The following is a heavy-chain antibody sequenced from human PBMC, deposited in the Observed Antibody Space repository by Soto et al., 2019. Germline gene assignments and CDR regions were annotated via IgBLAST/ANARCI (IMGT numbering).Heavy chain of an antibody. J-gene: IGHJ3*02. CDR3: ASSHHPSDYYYDSSGYSLSYWGQGTLVTVSSGKPRAEYSGYDPMGAFDI. V-gene: IGHV4-34*01. Sequence: SETLSLTCAVYGGSFSGYYWSWNRQPPGKGLEWIGEINHSGSTNYNPSLKSRVTISVDTSKNQFSLKLSSVTAADTAVYYCASSHHPSDYYYDSSGYSLSYWGQGTLVTVSSGKPRAEYSGYDPMGAFDIWGQGTMVTVSS. CDR2: INHSGST. D-gene: IGHD3-22*01. CDR1: GGSFSGYY.